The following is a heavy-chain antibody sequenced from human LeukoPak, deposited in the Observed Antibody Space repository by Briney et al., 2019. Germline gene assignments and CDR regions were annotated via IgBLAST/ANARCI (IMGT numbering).Heavy chain of an antibody. CDR1: GDSVSSNSAA. J-gene: IGHJ4*02. D-gene: IGHD5-12*01. Sequence: SQTLSLTCAISGDSVSSNSAAWNWIRQSPSRGFEWLGRTYYRSKWYNDYAVSVKSRITINPDTSKNQFSLQLNSVTPEDTAVYYCARINYSGYEEAFDYWGQGTLVTVSS. CDR3: ARINYSGYEEAFDY. V-gene: IGHV6-1*01. CDR2: TYYRSKWYN.